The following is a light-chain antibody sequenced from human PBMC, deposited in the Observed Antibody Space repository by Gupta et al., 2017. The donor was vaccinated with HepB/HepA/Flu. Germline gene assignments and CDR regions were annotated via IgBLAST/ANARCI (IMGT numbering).Light chain of an antibody. V-gene: IGLV3-19*01. CDR1: SLRSYY. Sequence: SELTQDAAVSVALGQTVRFTCQGDSLRSYYASWYQQKPGQAPVPVIYGKNNRPSGIPDRFSGSSSGNTASLTIAGAQAEDEADYYCNSRDSSGNHLGVFGGGTKLTVL. J-gene: IGLJ3*02. CDR3: NSRDSSGNHLGV. CDR2: GKN.